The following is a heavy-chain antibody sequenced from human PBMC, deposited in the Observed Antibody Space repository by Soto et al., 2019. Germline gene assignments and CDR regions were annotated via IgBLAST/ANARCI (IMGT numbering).Heavy chain of an antibody. CDR3: ARDAVAMDY. CDR1: EFTISSYA. V-gene: IGHV3-30-3*01. D-gene: IGHD6-19*01. Sequence: GGSLRLSCAASEFTISSYAIHWVRQAPGKGLEWVAVISYDGSSKYNSDSVKGPFTISRDKSRNTVYLQMHSLTVEDTAVYYCARDAVAMDYWGRGTLVTVSS. J-gene: IGHJ4*02. CDR2: ISYDGSSK.